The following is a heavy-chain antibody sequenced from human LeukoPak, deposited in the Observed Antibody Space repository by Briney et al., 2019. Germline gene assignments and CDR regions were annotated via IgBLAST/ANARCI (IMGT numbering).Heavy chain of an antibody. CDR2: IYYSGST. D-gene: IGHD2-2*01. CDR3: ARRVSDCSSTSCYYFDY. V-gene: IGHV4-59*08. CDR1: GGSISSYY. J-gene: IGHJ4*02. Sequence: SETLFLTCTVSGGSISSYYWSWIRQPPGKGLEWIGYIYYSGSTNYNPSLKSRVTISVDTSKNQFSLKLSSVTAADTAVYYCARRVSDCSSTSCYYFDYWGQGTLVTVSS.